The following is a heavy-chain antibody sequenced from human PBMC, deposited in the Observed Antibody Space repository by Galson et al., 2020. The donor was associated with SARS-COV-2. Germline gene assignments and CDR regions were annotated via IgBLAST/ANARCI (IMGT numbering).Heavy chain of an antibody. J-gene: IGHJ6*02. CDR3: ARAGIARTNRSPMDV. CDR1: GFSFSDYY. CDR2: ISSSSTYT. Sequence: GGSLRLSCAASGFSFSDYYMSWIRQAPGKGLEWVSYISSSSTYTNYADSVKGRFTMSRDNAKDSLYLQMNSLRVEDTAVYYCARAGIARTNRSPMDVWGQGTTVTVSS. D-gene: IGHD6-13*01. V-gene: IGHV3-11*06.